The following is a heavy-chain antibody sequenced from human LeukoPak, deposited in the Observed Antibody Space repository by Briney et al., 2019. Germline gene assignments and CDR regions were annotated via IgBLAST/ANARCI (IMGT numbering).Heavy chain of an antibody. Sequence: PSETLSLTCAVYGGSFSGYYRSWIRQPPGKGLEWIGEINHSGSTNYNPYTSKNQFSLKLSSVTTADTAVYYCAREGIAAAGTLQAWGQGTLVTVSS. V-gene: IGHV4-34*01. CDR3: AREGIAAAGTLQA. J-gene: IGHJ5*02. CDR2: INHSGST. D-gene: IGHD6-13*01. CDR1: GGSFSGYY.